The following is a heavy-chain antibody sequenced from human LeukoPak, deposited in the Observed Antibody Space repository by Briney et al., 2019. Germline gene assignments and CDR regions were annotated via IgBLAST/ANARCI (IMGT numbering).Heavy chain of an antibody. J-gene: IGHJ4*02. Sequence: ASVKVSCKASGYTFTSHGISWVRQAPGQGLEWMGWISAYNGNTNYAQKLQGRVTMTTDTSTSTAYMELRSLRSDDTAVYYCATRNSGYSSGWYAYWGQGTLVTVSS. CDR3: ATRNSGYSSGWYAY. D-gene: IGHD6-19*01. CDR1: GYTFTSHG. CDR2: ISAYNGNT. V-gene: IGHV1-18*01.